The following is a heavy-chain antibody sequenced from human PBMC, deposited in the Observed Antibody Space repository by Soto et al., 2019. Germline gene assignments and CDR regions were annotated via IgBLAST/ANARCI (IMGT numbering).Heavy chain of an antibody. CDR3: AREGEGYCSSTSCPGPDSYYYHMDV. J-gene: IGHJ6*03. V-gene: IGHV1-8*01. CDR2: MNPNSGNT. D-gene: IGHD2-2*01. CDR1: GYTFTSYD. Sequence: ASVKVSCKASGYTFTSYDINWVRQATGQGHEWMGWMNPNSGNTGYAQKFQGRDTMTRNTSISTAYMELSSLRSEDTAVYYCAREGEGYCSSTSCPGPDSYYYHMDVWGKGTTVTVSS.